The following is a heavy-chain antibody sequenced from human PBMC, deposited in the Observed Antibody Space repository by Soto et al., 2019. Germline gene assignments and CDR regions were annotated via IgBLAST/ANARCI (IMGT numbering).Heavy chain of an antibody. Sequence: QVQLVESGGGVVQPGRSLRLSCAASGFTFSSYGMHWVRQAPGKGLEWVAVISYDGSNKYYADSVKGRFTISRDNSKNTLYLQMNSLRAEDTAVYYCALWLGEIFDYWGQGTLVTVS. V-gene: IGHV3-30*03. J-gene: IGHJ4*02. CDR1: GFTFSSYG. CDR3: ALWLGEIFDY. D-gene: IGHD3-10*01. CDR2: ISYDGSNK.